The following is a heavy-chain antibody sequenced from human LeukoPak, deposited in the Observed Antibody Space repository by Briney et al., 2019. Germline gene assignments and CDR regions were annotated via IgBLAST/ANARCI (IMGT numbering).Heavy chain of an antibody. CDR1: GYTFTSYG. Sequence: ASVKVSGKASGYTFTSYGISWVRQAPGQGLEWMGWISAYNGNTNYAQKLQGRVTMTTDTSTSTAYMELRSLRSDDTAVYYCARESYYYGSGSYDDFDYWGQGTLVTVSS. D-gene: IGHD3-10*01. J-gene: IGHJ4*02. CDR2: ISAYNGNT. V-gene: IGHV1-18*04. CDR3: ARESYYYGSGSYDDFDY.